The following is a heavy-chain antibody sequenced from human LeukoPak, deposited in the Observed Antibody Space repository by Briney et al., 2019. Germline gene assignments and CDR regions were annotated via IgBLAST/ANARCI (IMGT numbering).Heavy chain of an antibody. CDR3: ARGPGLADY. V-gene: IGHV4-59*01. Sequence: SETLSLTCTVSGGSINGYYWTWIRLPPGKELEWIGYMYYSGSTNYNPSLKSRVTMSVDTPKNQFSLKLSSVTAADTAVYYCARGPGLADYWGQGTLVTVSS. D-gene: IGHD3/OR15-3a*01. CDR1: GGSINGYY. J-gene: IGHJ4*02. CDR2: MYYSGST.